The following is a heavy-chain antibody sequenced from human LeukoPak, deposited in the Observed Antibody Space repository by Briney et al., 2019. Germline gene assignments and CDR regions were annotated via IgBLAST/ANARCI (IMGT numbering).Heavy chain of an antibody. CDR2: IIPIFGTA. CDR1: GGTFSSYA. D-gene: IGHD3-22*01. Sequence: WASVKVSCKASGGTFSSYAISWVRQAPGQGLEWMGGIIPIFGTANYAQKFQGRVTITADKSTSTAYMELSSLRSEDTAVYYCAKSEHSSGYGWFDPWGQGTLVTVSS. V-gene: IGHV1-69*06. J-gene: IGHJ5*02. CDR3: AKSEHSSGYGWFDP.